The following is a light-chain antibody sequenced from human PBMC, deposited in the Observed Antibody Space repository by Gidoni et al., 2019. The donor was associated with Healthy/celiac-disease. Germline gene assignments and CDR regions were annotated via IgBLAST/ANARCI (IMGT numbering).Light chain of an antibody. CDR2: DVS. CDR3: SSSTSSSTLAV. J-gene: IGLJ3*02. CDR1: SSDVGGYNY. V-gene: IGLV2-14*01. Sequence: QSALTQPASVSGSPGQSITISCTGTSSDVGGYNYVSWYQQHPGNAPKLMIYDVSNRPSGVSNRFSGSKSGNTASLTISGLQAEDEADYYCSSSTSSSTLAVFGGGTKLTVL.